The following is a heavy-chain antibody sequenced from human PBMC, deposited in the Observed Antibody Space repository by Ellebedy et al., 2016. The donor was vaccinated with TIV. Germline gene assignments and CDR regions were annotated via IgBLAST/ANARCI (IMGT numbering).Heavy chain of an antibody. V-gene: IGHV3-9*01. Sequence: GGSLRLXXAASGFTFDDYAMHWVRQAPGEGLEWVSGISWNSGSIGYADSVKGRFTISRDNAKNSLYLQMNSLRAEDTALYYCAKDISIFGVVPNFDYWGQGTLVTVSS. CDR2: ISWNSGSI. CDR3: AKDISIFGVVPNFDY. J-gene: IGHJ4*02. CDR1: GFTFDDYA. D-gene: IGHD3-3*01.